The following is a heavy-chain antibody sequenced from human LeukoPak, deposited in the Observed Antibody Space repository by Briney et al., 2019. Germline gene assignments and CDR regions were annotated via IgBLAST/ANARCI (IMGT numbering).Heavy chain of an antibody. Sequence: GGSLRLSCAASGFTFSSYEMNWGRQAPGKGQEWVSYISSSGSTIYYAASVKGRFTNSRDNAKNSLYLQMNSLRAEDTAVYYCARLGYCSGGSCHWGQGTLVTVSS. D-gene: IGHD2-15*01. CDR3: ARLGYCSGGSCH. CDR2: ISSSGSTI. V-gene: IGHV3-48*03. J-gene: IGHJ4*02. CDR1: GFTFSSYE.